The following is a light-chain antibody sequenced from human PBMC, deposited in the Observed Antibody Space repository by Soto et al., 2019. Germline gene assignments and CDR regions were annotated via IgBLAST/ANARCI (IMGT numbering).Light chain of an antibody. CDR3: SSCATSSTLHV. Sequence: QSVLTQPPSASGSPGQSVTISCTGTSSDVGGYNYVSWYQQHPGKAPKLMIYEVSKRPSGVPDRFSGSKSGNTASLTVSGLQAEDEADYFCSSCATSSTLHVFGTGTKVTVL. J-gene: IGLJ1*01. CDR2: EVS. V-gene: IGLV2-8*01. CDR1: SSDVGGYNY.